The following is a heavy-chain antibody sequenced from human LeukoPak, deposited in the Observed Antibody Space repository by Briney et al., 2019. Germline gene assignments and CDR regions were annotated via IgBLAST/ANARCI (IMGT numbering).Heavy chain of an antibody. D-gene: IGHD2-15*01. CDR1: GFTFRSYA. Sequence: GGSLRLSCAASGFTFRSYAMSWVRQAPGKGLEWVSSISGSGDSTYYADSVKGRFTISRDNSKNTLYLQMNSLRAEDTAVYYCAKGVVVVAAKYYFDYWGQGTPVTVSS. J-gene: IGHJ4*02. CDR3: AKGVVVVAAKYYFDY. CDR2: ISGSGDST. V-gene: IGHV3-23*01.